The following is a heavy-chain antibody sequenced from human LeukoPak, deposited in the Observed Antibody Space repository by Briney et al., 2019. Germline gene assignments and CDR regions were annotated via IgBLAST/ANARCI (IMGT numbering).Heavy chain of an antibody. CDR1: GFTFNDYA. CDR2: IGWNSVAR. D-gene: IGHD6-13*01. Sequence: GRSLRLSCAASGFTFNDYAMHWVRQAPGKGLEWVSGIGWNSVARGYADSVRGRFNISRDNDKNSLYLKMNSLRPEDTALYYCTKRARKGIGAAGDGYDVWGQGTMVTVSS. CDR3: TKRARKGIGAAGDGYDV. J-gene: IGHJ3*01. V-gene: IGHV3-9*01.